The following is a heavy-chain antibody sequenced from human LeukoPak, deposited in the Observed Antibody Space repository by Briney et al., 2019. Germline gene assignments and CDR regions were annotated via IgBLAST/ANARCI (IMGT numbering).Heavy chain of an antibody. Sequence: PSETLSLTCTVSDGSITNNDWSWVRQTPGKGLEFIGYVHYSGSTNYNPSLKSRVTISVDTSKNQFSLKLSSVTAADTAVYYCARRRYSSSWYFDYWGQGTLVTVSS. CDR3: ARRRYSSSWYFDY. D-gene: IGHD6-13*01. CDR1: DGSITNND. CDR2: VHYSGST. J-gene: IGHJ4*02. V-gene: IGHV4-59*08.